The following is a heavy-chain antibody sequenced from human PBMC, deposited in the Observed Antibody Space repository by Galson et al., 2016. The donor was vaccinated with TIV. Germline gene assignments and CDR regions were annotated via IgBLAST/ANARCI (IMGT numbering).Heavy chain of an antibody. D-gene: IGHD4-17*01. V-gene: IGHV1-18*04. J-gene: IGHJ4*03. CDR2: ISGYSGNT. Sequence: SVKVSCKASGYTFSSYSINWVRQAPGQGLEWMGWISGYSGNTNYAQKFQGRVTMTTDTSTGTAYMELRSLRSDDTAVYYCAVGATVTPYSFFDYWGQGTTVTVSS. CDR3: AVGATVTPYSFFDY. CDR1: GYTFSSYS.